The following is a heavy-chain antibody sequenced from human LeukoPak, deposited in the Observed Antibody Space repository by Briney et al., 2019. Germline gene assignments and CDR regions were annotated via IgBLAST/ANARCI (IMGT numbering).Heavy chain of an antibody. V-gene: IGHV4-59*08. CDR1: GGSISSYY. CDR3: ARGTTVTGFDY. J-gene: IGHJ4*02. CDR2: IYYSGST. Sequence: SETLSLTCTVSGGSISSYYWSWIRQPPGKGLEWIGYIYYSGSTNYNPSLKSRVIISVDTSKNQFSLKLSSVTAADTAVYYCARGTTVTGFDYWGQGTLVTVSS. D-gene: IGHD4-17*01.